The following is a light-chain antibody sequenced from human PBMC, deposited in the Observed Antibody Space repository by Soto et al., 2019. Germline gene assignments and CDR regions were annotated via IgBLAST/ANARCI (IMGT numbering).Light chain of an antibody. V-gene: IGKV3-11*01. Sequence: EVVLTQSPAILSLSPGEGATLSCRASESVDIYLAWYQQKPGQPPRLLIYDASYRATGIPDRFRGSGSGTDFTLTISSLEPEDFAVYYCQQRKIWPPLTFGGGTKVEI. CDR1: ESVDIY. J-gene: IGKJ4*01. CDR2: DAS. CDR3: QQRKIWPPLT.